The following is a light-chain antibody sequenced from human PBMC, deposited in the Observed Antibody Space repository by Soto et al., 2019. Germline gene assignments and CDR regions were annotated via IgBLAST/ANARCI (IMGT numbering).Light chain of an antibody. CDR3: QSYDSSNVV. CDR2: EDN. Sequence: FMLTQPHSVSGSPGKTITISCTRSSGSIASNYVQWFQQRPGSAPTTVIYEDNRRPSGVPDRFSGSIDRSSNSASLTISGLKTEDEADYYCQSYDSSNVVFGGGTKVTVL. J-gene: IGLJ2*01. V-gene: IGLV6-57*04. CDR1: SGSIASNY.